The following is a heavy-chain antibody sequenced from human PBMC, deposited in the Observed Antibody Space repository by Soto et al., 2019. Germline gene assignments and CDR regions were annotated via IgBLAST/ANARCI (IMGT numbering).Heavy chain of an antibody. D-gene: IGHD4-4*01. J-gene: IGHJ6*04. V-gene: IGHV3-23*01. Sequence: GGSLRLSCAASGFTFSSYAMSWVRQAPGKGLEWVSAISGSGGSTYYADSVKGRFTISRDNSKNTLYLQMNSLRAEDRAVYYCAKWTVTLHAQLFNTGDVWGKGTTVTVSS. CDR1: GFTFSSYA. CDR2: ISGSGGST. CDR3: AKWTVTLHAQLFNTGDV.